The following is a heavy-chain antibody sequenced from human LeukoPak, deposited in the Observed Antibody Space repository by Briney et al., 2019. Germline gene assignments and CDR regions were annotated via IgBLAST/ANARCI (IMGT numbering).Heavy chain of an antibody. J-gene: IGHJ3*02. CDR2: ISGSGGST. CDR3: AREYYHILTGHQNNAFDI. V-gene: IGHV3-23*01. Sequence: GGSLRLSCGASGFTFSTSAMSWVRQAPGKGLEWVSAISGSGGSTYYADSVKGRFTISRDNSKNTLYLQMNSLRAEDTAVYYCAREYYHILTGHQNNAFDIWGQGTMVTVSS. D-gene: IGHD3-9*01. CDR1: GFTFSTSA.